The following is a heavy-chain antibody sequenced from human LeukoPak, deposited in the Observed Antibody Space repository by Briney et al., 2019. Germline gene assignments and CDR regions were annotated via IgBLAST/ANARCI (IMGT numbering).Heavy chain of an antibody. CDR2: ISSSSSYI. CDR3: ARLNYYDSSGSDAFDI. V-gene: IGHV3-21*01. Sequence: PGGSLRLSCAASGFTFSSYSMNWVRQAPGKGLEWVSSISSSSSYIYYADSVKGRFTISRDNAKNSLYLQMNSLRAEDTAVYYCARLNYYDSSGSDAFDIWGQGTMVTVSS. J-gene: IGHJ3*02. D-gene: IGHD3-22*01. CDR1: GFTFSSYS.